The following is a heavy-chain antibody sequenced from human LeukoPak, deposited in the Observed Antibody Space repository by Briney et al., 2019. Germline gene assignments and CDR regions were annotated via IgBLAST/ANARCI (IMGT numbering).Heavy chain of an antibody. D-gene: IGHD6-19*01. CDR2: INHSGST. CDR3: ARGRDSIAVAKYYFDY. CDR1: GGSFSGYY. Sequence: SETLSLTCAVYGGSFSGYYWSWIRQPPGKGLEWIGGINHSGSTNYNPSLKSRVTISVDTSKNQFSLKLSSVTAADTAVYYCARGRDSIAVAKYYFDYWGQGTLVTVSS. V-gene: IGHV4-34*01. J-gene: IGHJ4*02.